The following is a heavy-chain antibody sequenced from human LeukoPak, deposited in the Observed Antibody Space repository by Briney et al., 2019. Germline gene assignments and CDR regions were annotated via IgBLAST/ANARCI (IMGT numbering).Heavy chain of an antibody. CDR2: IYTSGST. D-gene: IGHD3-9*01. CDR3: ASNFDWLLGFDY. J-gene: IGHJ4*02. CDR1: GGSLSSYY. Sequence: SETLSLTCSVSGGSLSSYYWSWIRQPAGKGLEWIGRIYTSGSTNYNPSLKSRVTMSVDTSKNQFSLKLSSVTAADTAVYYCASNFDWLLGFDYWGQGTLVTVSS. V-gene: IGHV4-4*07.